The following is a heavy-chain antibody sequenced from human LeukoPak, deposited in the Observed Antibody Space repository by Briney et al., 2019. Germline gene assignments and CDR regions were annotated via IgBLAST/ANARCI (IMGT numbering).Heavy chain of an antibody. D-gene: IGHD2-2*01. CDR1: GGSMSTDSFY. Sequence: SETLSLTCTVSGGSMSTDSFYWGWIRQPPGRGLEWIGTVYHTGSTYFNPALKSRLTLSVDTSKSQFSLNLSSVTAADTAVYYCAREVRDVVAVPAASWGQGTLVTVSS. V-gene: IGHV4-39*02. CDR3: AREVRDVVAVPAAS. CDR2: VYHTGST. J-gene: IGHJ4*02.